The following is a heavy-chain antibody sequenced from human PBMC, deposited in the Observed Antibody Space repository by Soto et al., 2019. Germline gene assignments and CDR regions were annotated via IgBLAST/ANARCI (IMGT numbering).Heavy chain of an antibody. CDR2: ISAYNGNT. J-gene: IGHJ6*02. CDR3: ARGGIVVVPAANHYYYYGMDV. CDR1: GYTFTSDG. V-gene: IGHV1-18*01. Sequence: ASVKVSCNASGYTFTSDGISLVRQAPGQGLEWMGWISAYNGNTNYAQKLQGRVTMTTDTSTSTAYMELRSLRSDDTAVYYCARGGIVVVPAANHYYYYGMDVWGQGTTVTVSS. D-gene: IGHD2-2*01.